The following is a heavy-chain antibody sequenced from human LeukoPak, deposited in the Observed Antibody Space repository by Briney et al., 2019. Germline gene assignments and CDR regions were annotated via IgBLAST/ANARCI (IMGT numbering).Heavy chain of an antibody. CDR3: ARLRLKYFDY. CDR1: GGSISSTHW. D-gene: IGHD5-12*01. V-gene: IGHV4-4*02. Sequence: ASGTLSLTCAVSGGSISSTHWWNWVRQPPGKGLEWIGEIFHSGTTNYNPSLKSRVTISVDTSKNQFSLKLSSVTAADTAVYYCARLRLKYFDYWGQGTLVTVSS. J-gene: IGHJ4*02. CDR2: IFHSGTT.